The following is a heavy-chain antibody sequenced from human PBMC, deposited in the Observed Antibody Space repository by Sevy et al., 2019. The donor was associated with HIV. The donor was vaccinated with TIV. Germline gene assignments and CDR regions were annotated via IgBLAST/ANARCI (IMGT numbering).Heavy chain of an antibody. J-gene: IGHJ4*02. CDR3: ARENSGCDQPFDY. Sequence: GGSLRLSCAASGFTFSSYSMNWVRQAPGKGLEWVSYISSSSSYIYYADSVKGRFTISRDNSKNSLYLQMNSLRAEDTAVYYCARENSGCDQPFDYWGQGTLVTVSS. CDR2: ISSSSSYI. CDR1: GFTFSSYS. D-gene: IGHD1-26*01. V-gene: IGHV3-21*01.